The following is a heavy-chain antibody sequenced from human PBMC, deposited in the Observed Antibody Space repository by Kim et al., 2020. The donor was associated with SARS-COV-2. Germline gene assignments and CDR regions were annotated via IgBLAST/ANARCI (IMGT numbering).Heavy chain of an antibody. Sequence: SETLSLTCAVYGGSFSGYYWSWIRQPPGKGLEWIGEINHSGSTNYNPSLKSRVTISVDTSKNQFSLKLSSVTAADTAVYYCARGLLWSYSSSWFPRVSGFDYWGQGTLVTVSS. V-gene: IGHV4-34*01. CDR1: GGSFSGYY. CDR3: ARGLLWSYSSSWFPRVSGFDY. CDR2: INHSGST. D-gene: IGHD6-13*01. J-gene: IGHJ4*02.